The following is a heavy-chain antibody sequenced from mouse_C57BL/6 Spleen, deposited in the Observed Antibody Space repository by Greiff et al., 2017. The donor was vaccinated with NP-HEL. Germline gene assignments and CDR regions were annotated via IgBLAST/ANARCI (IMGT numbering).Heavy chain of an antibody. CDR3: TTPIYYGYDGWYFDV. V-gene: IGHV14-1*01. J-gene: IGHJ1*03. CDR1: GFNIKDYY. CDR2: IDPEDGDT. D-gene: IGHD2-2*01. Sequence: VQLQQSGAELVRPGASVKLSCTASGFNIKDYYMHWVKQRPEQGLEWIGRIDPEDGDTEYAPKFQGKDTMTADKSSNTAYLQLSSLTSEDTAVYYCTTPIYYGYDGWYFDVWGTGTTVTVSS.